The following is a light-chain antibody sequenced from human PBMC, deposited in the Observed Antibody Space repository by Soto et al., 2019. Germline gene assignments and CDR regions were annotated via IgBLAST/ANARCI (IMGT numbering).Light chain of an antibody. Sequence: QSALTQPPSASGTPGQRVTISCSGSSSNIGSNTVNWYQQLPGTAPKLLIYSNNQRPSGVPDRFSGSKSGTSASLAISGLQSEDEADYYCAAWDESLNGHVVFGGGTKLTVL. CDR1: SSNIGSNT. J-gene: IGLJ2*01. V-gene: IGLV1-44*01. CDR3: AAWDESLNGHVV. CDR2: SNN.